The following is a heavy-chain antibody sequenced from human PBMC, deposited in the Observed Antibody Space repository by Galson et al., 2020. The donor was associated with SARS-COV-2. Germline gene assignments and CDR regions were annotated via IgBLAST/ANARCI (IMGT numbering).Heavy chain of an antibody. Sequence: GGSLRLSCEASGFIFNTFGMQWVRQSPGKGLEWVAFISFDGSNEYYADSVKGRFTVSRDNSKNMLYLEMDSLRAEDTAVYYCTRDRYCTINPCYNWFSPWGQGTLVTVSS. J-gene: IGHJ5*02. V-gene: IGHV3-33*05. D-gene: IGHD2-8*01. CDR2: ISFDGSNE. CDR3: TRDRYCTINPCYNWFSP. CDR1: GFIFNTFG.